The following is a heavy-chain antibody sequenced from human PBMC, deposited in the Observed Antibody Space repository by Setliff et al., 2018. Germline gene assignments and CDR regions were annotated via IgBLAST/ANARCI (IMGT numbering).Heavy chain of an antibody. V-gene: IGHV3-30-3*01. D-gene: IGHD3-22*01. CDR3: ARDRLHYYDSSGSDAFDI. Sequence: GGSLRLSCAASGFTFTNYIIHWVRQAPGKGLEWVAVMSLDETNKYYADSVKGRFTISRDNAKNSLYLQMNSLRAEDTAVYYCARDRLHYYDSSGSDAFDIWGQGTMVTVSS. CDR1: GFTFTNYI. J-gene: IGHJ3*02. CDR2: MSLDETNK.